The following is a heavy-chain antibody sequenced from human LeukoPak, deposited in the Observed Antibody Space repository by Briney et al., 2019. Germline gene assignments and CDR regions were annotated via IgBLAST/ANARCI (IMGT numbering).Heavy chain of an antibody. CDR3: ARGYNPHYYDSSGNPYYFDN. V-gene: IGHV4-59*01. Sequence: PSEPQSLPCTVSGRSLSPFHWRWIRQPPGKGLEWIVYIYYSGSNKYNPSLKSRVTTPEDTPKNQFTLKLSYVTAADTAVYYCARGYNPHYYDSSGNPYYFDNWGQGALVTVSS. J-gene: IGHJ4*02. D-gene: IGHD3-22*01. CDR1: GRSLSPFH. CDR2: IYYSGSN.